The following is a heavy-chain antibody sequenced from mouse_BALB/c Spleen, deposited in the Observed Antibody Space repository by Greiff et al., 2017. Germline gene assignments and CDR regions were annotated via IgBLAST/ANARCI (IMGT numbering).Heavy chain of an antibody. CDR1: GYTFSSYW. D-gene: IGHD2-3*01. V-gene: IGHV1-9*01. J-gene: IGHJ4*01. CDR3: ARGVYDGYYAMDY. Sequence: VQLQQSGAELMKPGASVKISCKATGYTFSSYWIEWVKQRPGHGLEWIGEILPGSGSTNYNEKFKGKATFTADTSSNTAYMQLSSLTSEDSAVYYCARGVYDGYYAMDYWGQGTSVTVSS. CDR2: ILPGSGST.